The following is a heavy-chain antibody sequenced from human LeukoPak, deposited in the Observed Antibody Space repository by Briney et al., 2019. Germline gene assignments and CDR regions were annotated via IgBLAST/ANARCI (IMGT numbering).Heavy chain of an antibody. CDR3: AVSAAALFDP. V-gene: IGHV4-34*01. J-gene: IGHJ5*02. D-gene: IGHD6-6*01. CDR2: INRSGST. Sequence: SETLSLTCAVYGGSFSGYYWSWFRQPPGKGLEWIGEINRSGSTNYNSSLSLKSRVTISVDTSKNQFSLKLSSVTAADTAVYYCAVSAAALFDPWGQGTLVTVSS. CDR1: GGSFSGYY.